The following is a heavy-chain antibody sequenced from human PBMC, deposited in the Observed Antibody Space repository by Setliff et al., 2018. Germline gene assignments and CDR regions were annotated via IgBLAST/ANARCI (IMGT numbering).Heavy chain of an antibody. V-gene: IGHV3-7*01. CDR1: GFTFSTYW. J-gene: IGHJ6*02. CDR3: ARDHVYGSQYYYYYYGMDV. CDR2: IKPDGSDK. D-gene: IGHD3-10*01. Sequence: GGSLRLSCAASGFTFSTYWMSWVRQAPGKGLEWVANIKPDGSDKYYVDSVKGRFTISRDNAKNSLYLQMNSLRAEDTAVYYCARDHVYGSQYYYYYYGMDVWGQGTTVTVSS.